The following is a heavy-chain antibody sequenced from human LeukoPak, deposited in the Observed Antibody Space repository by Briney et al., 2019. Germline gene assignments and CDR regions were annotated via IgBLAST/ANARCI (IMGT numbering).Heavy chain of an antibody. D-gene: IGHD6-13*01. CDR2: IYYSDST. Sequence: SETLSLTCTVSGGSISNYFWSWIRQPPGKGLECIGYIYYSDSTNYNPSLKSRVTVSVDTSRNQFSLKLSSVTAADTAVYYCARLVVSSWYHEVLLGRDYWGQGTLVTVSS. CDR3: ARLVVSSWYHEVLLGRDY. J-gene: IGHJ4*02. V-gene: IGHV4-59*08. CDR1: GGSISNYF.